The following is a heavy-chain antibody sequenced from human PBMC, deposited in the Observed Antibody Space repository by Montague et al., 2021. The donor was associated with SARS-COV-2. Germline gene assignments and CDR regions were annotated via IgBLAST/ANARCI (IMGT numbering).Heavy chain of an antibody. Sequence: CAISGDSVSSNTVAWNWFRQSPSRGLEWLGRTYYRSKWYNDYAVSMQSRVTINPDTSKNQSSLHVNSVTPEDTAVYYCARDSEYSIDYWGQGLPVTVSS. D-gene: IGHD6-6*01. CDR2: TYYRSKWYN. CDR1: GDSVSSNTVA. V-gene: IGHV6-1*01. CDR3: ARDSEYSIDY. J-gene: IGHJ4*02.